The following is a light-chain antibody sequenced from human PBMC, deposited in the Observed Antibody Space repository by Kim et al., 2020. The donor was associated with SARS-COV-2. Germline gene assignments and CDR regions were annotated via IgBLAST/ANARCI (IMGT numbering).Light chain of an antibody. J-gene: IGLJ3*02. V-gene: IGLV2-14*03. CDR3: SSYTISNTLVV. CDR2: GVT. CDR1: SSDIGGYNY. Sequence: GQSITISCTGTSSDIGGYNYVSWYQQHPGKAPKLMIYGVTNRPSGVSNRFSGSKSGNTASLTISGLQAEDEADYYCSSYTISNTLVVFGGGTQLTVL.